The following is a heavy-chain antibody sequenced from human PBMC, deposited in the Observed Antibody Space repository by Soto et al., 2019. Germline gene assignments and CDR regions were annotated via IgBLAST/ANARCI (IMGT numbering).Heavy chain of an antibody. V-gene: IGHV3-7*05. Sequence: EVQLVESGGGLVQPGGSLRLSFAVSGFTLSSYWMTWVRQAPGKGLEWVANIKQDGSEKLYVDSVKGRFTISRDNAKNSLYLQMDSLRAEDTAIYYCARQRGSYGRDYWGQGTLVTVSS. CDR1: GFTLSSYW. J-gene: IGHJ4*02. CDR2: IKQDGSEK. CDR3: ARQRGSYGRDY. D-gene: IGHD1-26*01.